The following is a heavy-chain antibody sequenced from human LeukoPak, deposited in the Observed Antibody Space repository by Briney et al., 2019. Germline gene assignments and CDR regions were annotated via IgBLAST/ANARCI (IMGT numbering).Heavy chain of an antibody. Sequence: ASVTVSCKASGYTFTGYYMHWVRQAPGQGLEWMGWINPNSGGTNYAQKFQGRVTMTGDTSISTAYMELSRLRSDDTAVYYCARARGSGSYFDYWGQGTLVTVSS. CDR3: ARARGSGSYFDY. J-gene: IGHJ4*02. CDR2: INPNSGGT. V-gene: IGHV1-2*02. D-gene: IGHD3-10*01. CDR1: GYTFTGYY.